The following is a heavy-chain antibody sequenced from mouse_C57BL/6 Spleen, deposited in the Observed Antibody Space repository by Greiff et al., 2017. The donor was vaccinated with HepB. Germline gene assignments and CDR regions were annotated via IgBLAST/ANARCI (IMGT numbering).Heavy chain of an antibody. CDR3: SRTARIKY. J-gene: IGHJ2*01. V-gene: IGHV3-2*02. CDR1: GYSITSGYG. CDR2: ISYSGST. D-gene: IGHD1-2*01. Sequence: DVKLQESGPGLVKPSQSLSLTCTVTGYSITSGYGWNWIRQFPGNKLEWMGYISYSGSTNYNPSLKSRISITRDTSKNQFFLQLNSVTTEDTAIYYLSRTARIKYWGQGTTLTVSS.